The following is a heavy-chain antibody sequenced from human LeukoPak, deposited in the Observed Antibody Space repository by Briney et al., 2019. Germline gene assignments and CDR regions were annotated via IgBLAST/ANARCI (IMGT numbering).Heavy chain of an antibody. CDR3: ARVSFHYHSGNYGWYFDS. Sequence: SETLSLTCTVSGGSISGQYWSLIRQPPGKGLEWIGYIYYTGITKYNPSLKSRVTISVDTSKNQFSLRLTSVTAADTAAYYCARVSFHYHSGNYGWYFDSWGQGTLVTVSS. CDR1: GGSISGQY. CDR2: IYYTGIT. D-gene: IGHD3-10*01. V-gene: IGHV4-59*11. J-gene: IGHJ4*02.